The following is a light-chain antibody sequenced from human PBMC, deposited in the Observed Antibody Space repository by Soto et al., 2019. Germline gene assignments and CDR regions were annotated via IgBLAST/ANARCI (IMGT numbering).Light chain of an antibody. J-gene: IGKJ5*01. V-gene: IGKV3-15*01. Sequence: EIVMTQSPATLSVSPGERATLSCRASQSVSNNLAWYQQKPGQAPRLLIYGTSTRATGIPARFSGSGSGTEFTLTISSLQSEDFAVYYCQQYNSWPPISFGQGTRLEI. CDR1: QSVSNN. CDR2: GTS. CDR3: QQYNSWPPIS.